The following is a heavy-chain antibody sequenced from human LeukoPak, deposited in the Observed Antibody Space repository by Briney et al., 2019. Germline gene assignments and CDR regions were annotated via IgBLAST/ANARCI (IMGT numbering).Heavy chain of an antibody. CDR3: ARDLRNYDSSGEFDP. J-gene: IGHJ5*02. V-gene: IGHV1-69*13. CDR2: IIPIFGSA. Sequence: GASVKVSCKASGGTFSSYAISWVRQAPGQGLEWMGGIIPIFGSANYAQKFQGRVTITADESTSTAYMELSSLRSEDTAVYYCARDLRNYDSSGEFDPWGQGTLVTVSS. CDR1: GGTFSSYA. D-gene: IGHD3-22*01.